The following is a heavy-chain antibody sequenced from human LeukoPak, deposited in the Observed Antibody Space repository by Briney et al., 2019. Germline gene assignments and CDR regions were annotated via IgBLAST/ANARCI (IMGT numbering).Heavy chain of an antibody. CDR2: INSDGSST. V-gene: IGHV3-74*01. D-gene: IGHD3-22*01. CDR3: ARGAYYYDSSGYYPIYLFDY. Sequence: GGSLRLSCAASGFTFSSYWMHWVRQAPGKGLVWVSRINSDGSSTSYADSVKGRFTISRDNAKNTLYLQMNSLRAEDTAVYYCARGAYYYDSSGYYPIYLFDYWGQGTLVTVSS. J-gene: IGHJ4*02. CDR1: GFTFSSYW.